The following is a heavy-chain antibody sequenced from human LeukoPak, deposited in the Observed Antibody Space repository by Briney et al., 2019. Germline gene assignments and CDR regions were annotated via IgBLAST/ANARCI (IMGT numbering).Heavy chain of an antibody. CDR1: GYTFTSYY. CDR3: ARPHTGGYYDSSGSYRPFDY. Sequence: ASVKVSCKASGYTFTSYYMHWVRQAPGQGLEWMGIINPSGGSTSYAQKFQGRVTMTRDTSTSTVYMELSSLRSEDTAVYYCARPHTGGYYDSSGSYRPFDYWGQGTLVTVSS. V-gene: IGHV1-46*01. CDR2: INPSGGST. D-gene: IGHD3-22*01. J-gene: IGHJ4*02.